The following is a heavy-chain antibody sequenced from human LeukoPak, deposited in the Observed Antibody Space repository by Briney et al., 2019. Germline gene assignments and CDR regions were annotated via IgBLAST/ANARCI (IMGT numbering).Heavy chain of an antibody. CDR1: GXXFGSYG. CDR3: AKAGASHTAMDFLFDY. J-gene: IGHJ4*02. D-gene: IGHD5-18*01. CDR2: ISFDGSRK. Sequence: SXXXSGXXFGSYGMXWVRQAPGKGLEWVAVISFDGSRKYYADSVKGRFTISRDNSMNTLYLQMSSLRVEDTAIYYCAKAGASHTAMDFLFDYWGQGTLVTVSS. V-gene: IGHV3-30*18.